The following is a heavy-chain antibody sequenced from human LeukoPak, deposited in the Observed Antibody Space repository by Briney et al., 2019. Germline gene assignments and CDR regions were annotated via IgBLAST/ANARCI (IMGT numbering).Heavy chain of an antibody. D-gene: IGHD3-9*01. CDR1: GYTFTSYY. J-gene: IGHJ5*02. Sequence: GASVKVSCKASGYTFTSYYMHWVRQAPGQGLEWMGIINPSGGSTSYAQKFQGRVTMTRDTSTSTAYMELSSPRSEDTAVYYCARACDFDWLWGVSHYNWFDPWGQGTLVTVSS. V-gene: IGHV1-46*01. CDR3: ARACDFDWLWGVSHYNWFDP. CDR2: INPSGGST.